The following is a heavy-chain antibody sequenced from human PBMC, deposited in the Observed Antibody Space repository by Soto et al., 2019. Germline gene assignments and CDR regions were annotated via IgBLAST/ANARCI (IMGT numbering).Heavy chain of an antibody. CDR2: IYYSGST. V-gene: IGHV4-59*08. CDR3: ARHLPVGLLSGYYFDY. CDR1: GGSISSYY. J-gene: IGHJ4*02. Sequence: SETLSLTCTVSGGSISSYYWSWIRQPPGKGLEWIGYIYYSGSTNYNPSLKSRVTISVDTSKNQFSLKLSSVTAADTAVYYCARHLPVGLLSGYYFDYWGQGTLVTVSS. D-gene: IGHD3-10*01.